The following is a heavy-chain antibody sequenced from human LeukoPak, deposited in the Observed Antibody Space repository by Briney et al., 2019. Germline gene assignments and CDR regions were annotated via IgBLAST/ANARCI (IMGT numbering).Heavy chain of an antibody. CDR2: ISSSSSYI. V-gene: IGHV3-21*01. Sequence: PGGSLRLSCAASGFTFSSYSMNWVRQAPGKGLEWVSSISSSSSYIYYADSVKGRFTISRDNAKNSLYLQMNSLRAEDTAVYYCAREGHSGSYFGYRYWGQGTLVTVSS. D-gene: IGHD1-26*01. CDR1: GFTFSSYS. J-gene: IGHJ4*02. CDR3: AREGHSGSYFGYRY.